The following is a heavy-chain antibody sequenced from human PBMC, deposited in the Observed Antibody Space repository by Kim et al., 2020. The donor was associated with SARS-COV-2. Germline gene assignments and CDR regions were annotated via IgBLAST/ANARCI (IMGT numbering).Heavy chain of an antibody. D-gene: IGHD1-1*01. J-gene: IGHJ4*02. V-gene: IGHV4-34*01. CDR1: GGSFSGFY. CDR3: GSRCLGTGERAY. Sequence: SETLSLTCAGYGGSFSGFYWSWFRQPPGKGLQWIGEINHSGSTNYNPSLKSRVTISIDTSRNQFSLKLTSVTAAATALYVCGSRCLGTGERAYWGQGTL. CDR2: INHSGST.